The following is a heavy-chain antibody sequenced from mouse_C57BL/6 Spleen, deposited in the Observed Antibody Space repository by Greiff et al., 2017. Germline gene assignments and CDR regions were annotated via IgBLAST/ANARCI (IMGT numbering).Heavy chain of an antibody. CDR1: GYTFTNYW. CDR3: ARETAHLYYFDY. CDR2: IYPGGGYT. J-gene: IGHJ2*01. D-gene: IGHD3-2*02. V-gene: IGHV1-63*01. Sequence: QVQLKESGAELVRPGTSVKMSCKASGYTFTNYWIGWAKQRPGHGLEWIGDIYPGGGYTNYNEKFKGKATLTADKSSSTAYMQFSSLTSEDSAIYYCARETAHLYYFDYWGQGTTLTVSS.